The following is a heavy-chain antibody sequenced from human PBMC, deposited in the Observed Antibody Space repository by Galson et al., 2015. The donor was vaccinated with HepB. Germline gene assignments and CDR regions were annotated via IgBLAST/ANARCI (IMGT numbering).Heavy chain of an antibody. CDR1: GFNFKNYG. CDR3: ATEYYGDSLPLDV. Sequence: SLRLSCAASGFNFKNYGMHWVRQAPGKGLDWVAIIWYDGSEAYYADSVKGRFTISRDNSINTLSLQMNSLRVDDTAVYYCATEYYGDSLPLDVWGRGTLVTVSS. V-gene: IGHV3-33*01. CDR2: IWYDGSEA. D-gene: IGHD2-21*01. J-gene: IGHJ2*01.